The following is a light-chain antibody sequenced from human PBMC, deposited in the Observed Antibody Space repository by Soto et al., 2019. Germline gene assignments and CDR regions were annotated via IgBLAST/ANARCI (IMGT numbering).Light chain of an antibody. Sequence: LAQPASVSGSPGQSITISCTGTSSDVGGYNYVSWYQQHPGKAPKFMIYDVSNRPSGVSDRFSGSKSGNTASLTISGLQAEDEADYYCCSYKTSNPPQLVFGTGTKV. CDR3: CSYKTSNPPQLV. CDR2: DVS. V-gene: IGLV2-14*01. CDR1: SSDVGGYNY. J-gene: IGLJ1*01.